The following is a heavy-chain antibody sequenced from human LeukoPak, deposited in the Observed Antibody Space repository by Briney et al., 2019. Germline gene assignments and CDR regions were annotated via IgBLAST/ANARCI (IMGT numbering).Heavy chain of an antibody. CDR1: GFTFSTYS. CDR2: ISDSSAM. D-gene: IGHD5-12*01. Sequence: GGSLRLSCAASGFTFSTYSMKWVRQAPGKGLEWVSYISDSSAMYHAGSVRGRFTISRENDKNSLFLQMNSLRAEDTAVYYCARDGGYSGYDADCWGQGTLVTVSS. CDR3: ARDGGYSGYDADC. J-gene: IGHJ4*02. V-gene: IGHV3-48*01.